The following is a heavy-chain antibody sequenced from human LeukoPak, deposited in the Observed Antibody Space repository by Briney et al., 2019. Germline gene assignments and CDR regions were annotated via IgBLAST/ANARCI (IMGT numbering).Heavy chain of an antibody. J-gene: IGHJ4*02. CDR3: ARASYSYGHHCFDY. D-gene: IGHD5-18*01. CDR2: INSDGSST. CDR1: GFTFSSYW. V-gene: IGHV3-74*01. Sequence: QPGGSLRLSCAASGFTFSSYWMHWVRQAPGKGLVWVSRINSDGSSTSYADSVRGRFTISRDNAKNTLYLQMNSLRAEDTAVYYCARASYSYGHHCFDYWGQGTLVTVSS.